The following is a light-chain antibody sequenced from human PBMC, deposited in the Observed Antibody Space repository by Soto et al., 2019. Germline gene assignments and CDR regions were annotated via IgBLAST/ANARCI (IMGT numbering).Light chain of an antibody. Sequence: IQVTQSPSSLSASVGDRVTITCRASQDISGYLAWYQQKPGKAPTLLIYAASTLQSGVPSRFSGSGFGTDFTLTISSLQPEDFATYYCQQANSFPWTFGQGTKVDIK. J-gene: IGKJ1*01. CDR3: QQANSFPWT. V-gene: IGKV1-12*01. CDR2: AAS. CDR1: QDISGY.